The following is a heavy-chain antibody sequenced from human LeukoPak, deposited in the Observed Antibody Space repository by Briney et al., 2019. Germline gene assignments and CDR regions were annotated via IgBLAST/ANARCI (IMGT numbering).Heavy chain of an antibody. J-gene: IGHJ3*02. V-gene: IGHV6-1*01. Sequence: SQTLSLACAISGDSVSTNSATWNWIRQSPSRGLEWLGRTYYRSKWYNDYAVSVKSRITINPDTSKNQFSLQLNSVTPEDTAVYYCARDQGLGRYAFDIWGQGTMVTVSS. CDR1: GDSVSTNSAT. CDR3: ARDQGLGRYAFDI. D-gene: IGHD7-27*01. CDR2: TYYRSKWYN.